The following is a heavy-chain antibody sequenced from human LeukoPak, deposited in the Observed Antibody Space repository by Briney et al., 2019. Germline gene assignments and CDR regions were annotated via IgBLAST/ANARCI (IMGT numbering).Heavy chain of an antibody. J-gene: IGHJ4*02. CDR3: ARGYSYGSELDY. V-gene: IGHV4-31*03. CDR1: GGSISSGGYY. Sequence: SQTLSLTCTVSGGSISSGGYYWSWIRQHPGKGLEWIGYIYHSGSTYYNPSLKSRVTISVDTSKNQFSLKLSSVTAADTAVYYCARGYSYGSELDYWGQGTLVTVSS. D-gene: IGHD5-18*01. CDR2: IYHSGST.